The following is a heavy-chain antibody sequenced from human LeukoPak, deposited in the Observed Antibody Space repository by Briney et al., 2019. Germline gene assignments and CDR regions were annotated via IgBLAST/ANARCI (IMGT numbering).Heavy chain of an antibody. Sequence: GGSLSLSCAASGFTVSSNYMSWVGQAAGKGLAWVSVIYSGGRIYYADSVKGRFTISRDNSKNTLYLQMNSLRAEDTAVYYCARLWFGEEGGFDYWGQGTLVTVSS. CDR1: GFTVSSNY. V-gene: IGHV3-53*01. CDR2: IYSGGRI. D-gene: IGHD3-10*01. CDR3: ARLWFGEEGGFDY. J-gene: IGHJ4*02.